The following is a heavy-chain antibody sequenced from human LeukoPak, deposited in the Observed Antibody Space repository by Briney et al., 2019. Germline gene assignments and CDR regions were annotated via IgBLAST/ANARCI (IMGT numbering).Heavy chain of an antibody. V-gene: IGHV3-30*02. Sequence: GGSLRLSCAASGFTFSSYGMHWVRQAPGKGLEWVAFIRYDGSNKYYADSVKDRFTISRDNSKNTLYLQMNSLRAEDTAVYYCATVAARPTLHFDYWGQGTLVTVSS. CDR1: GFTFSSYG. CDR2: IRYDGSNK. CDR3: ATVAARPTLHFDY. J-gene: IGHJ4*02. D-gene: IGHD6-6*01.